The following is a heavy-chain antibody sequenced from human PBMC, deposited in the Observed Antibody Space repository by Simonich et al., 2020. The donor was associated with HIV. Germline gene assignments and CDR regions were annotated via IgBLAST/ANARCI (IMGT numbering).Heavy chain of an antibody. Sequence: QVQLVQSGAEVKKPGASVKVSCKASGYTFTSYAMHWVRQAHGQRLEVRGRINAGNGNTKYSQKFQGRGTINRDTPASTAYMELSSLRSEDTAVYYCAIGGQYIGSYIWGQGTLVTVSS. V-gene: IGHV1-3*01. CDR1: GYTFTSYA. CDR3: AIGGQYIGSYI. CDR2: INAGNGNT. J-gene: IGHJ4*02. D-gene: IGHD1-26*01.